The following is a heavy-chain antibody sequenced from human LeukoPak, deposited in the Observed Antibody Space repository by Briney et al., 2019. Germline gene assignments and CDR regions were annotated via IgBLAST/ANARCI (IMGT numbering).Heavy chain of an antibody. CDR1: GFTFSNYW. CDR2: INSDGSTT. CDR3: ARDRRVRGFDP. D-gene: IGHD3-10*01. J-gene: IGHJ5*02. V-gene: IGHV3-74*01. Sequence: PGGALRPSCAASGFTFSNYWMHWVRQATGKGLAWVSRINSDGSTTSYADCVKGRFPVSRDNPKNTLYLQMSSLRAEDTAVYYCARDRRVRGFDPWGQGTLVTVSS.